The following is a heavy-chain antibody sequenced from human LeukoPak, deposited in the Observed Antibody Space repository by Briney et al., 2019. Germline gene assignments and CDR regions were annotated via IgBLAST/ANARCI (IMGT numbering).Heavy chain of an antibody. Sequence: GGSLRLSCAASGFTFSIYAMTWVRQAPGKGLEWVSTFYETDKTDYADSVKGRFTISRDTSKNMLYLRMNSLRAEDTAIYYCAKRGAGSGGLHFWGQGTLVTVSS. CDR1: GFTFSIYA. J-gene: IGHJ4*02. V-gene: IGHV3-23*01. CDR3: AKRGAGSGGLHF. D-gene: IGHD6-19*01. CDR2: FYETDKT.